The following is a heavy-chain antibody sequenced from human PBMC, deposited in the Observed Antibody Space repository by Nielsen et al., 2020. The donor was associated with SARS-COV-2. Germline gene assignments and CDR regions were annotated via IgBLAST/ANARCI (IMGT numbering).Heavy chain of an antibody. D-gene: IGHD6-13*01. V-gene: IGHV3-9*01. CDR2: ISWNSRTL. CDR1: GFTFDDYA. Sequence: SLKISCAASGFTFDDYAMHWVRQAPGKGLEWVSGISWNSRTLGYADSMKGRFFISRDNAKSSLFLQLNSLTSDDTALYYCAKIAAAGPDYWGQGTLVTVSS. J-gene: IGHJ4*02. CDR3: AKIAAAGPDY.